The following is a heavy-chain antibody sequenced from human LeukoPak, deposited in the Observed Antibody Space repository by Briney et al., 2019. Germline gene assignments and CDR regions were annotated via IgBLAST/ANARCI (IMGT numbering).Heavy chain of an antibody. D-gene: IGHD1-26*01. V-gene: IGHV4-4*07. CDR1: GGSINSYY. J-gene: IGHJ4*02. CDR2: IYTTGTT. CDR3: GRQGYTAAYYFLDY. Sequence: PSETLSLTCTVSGGSINSYYWGWVRQAAGKGLEWIGRIYTTGTTYYSPYLKSRLTMSVDTSKNQFSLNLRSVTAADTALYYCGRQGYTAAYYFLDYWSQGTLVTVSS.